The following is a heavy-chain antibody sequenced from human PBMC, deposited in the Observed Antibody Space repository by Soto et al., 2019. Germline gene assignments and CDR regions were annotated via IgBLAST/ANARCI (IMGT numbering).Heavy chain of an antibody. CDR3: ARVRDGYDFSLLDY. V-gene: IGHV4-59*01. J-gene: IGHJ4*02. CDR2: IYYSGST. CDR1: GGSISSYY. Sequence: SETLSLTCTVSGGSISSYYWSWIRQPPGKGLEWIGYIYYSGSTNYNPSLKSRVTISVDTSKNQFSLKLSSVTAADTAVYYCARVRDGYDFSLLDYWGQGTLVTVSS. D-gene: IGHD5-12*01.